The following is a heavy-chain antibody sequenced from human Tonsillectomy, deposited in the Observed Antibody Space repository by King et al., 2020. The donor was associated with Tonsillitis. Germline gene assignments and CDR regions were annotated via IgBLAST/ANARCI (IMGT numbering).Heavy chain of an antibody. V-gene: IGHV3-23*04. CDR3: ARNMAYCYGPGDY. Sequence: VQLVESGGGLVQPGGSLRLSCAASGFTFSSYAMSWVRQAPGKGLECVSSISGSGGSTYYADSVKGRFTISRDNSKNTLYLQMNSLRAEDTAVYYCARNMAYCYGPGDYWGQGTLVTVSS. D-gene: IGHD2-8*02. CDR2: ISGSGGST. J-gene: IGHJ4*02. CDR1: GFTFSSYA.